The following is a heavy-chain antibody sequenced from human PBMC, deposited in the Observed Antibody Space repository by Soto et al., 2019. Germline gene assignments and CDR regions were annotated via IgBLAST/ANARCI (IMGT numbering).Heavy chain of an antibody. CDR2: IYSGGST. J-gene: IGHJ2*01. CDR3: AKGGLGDCRSASCLYQYEFRGLGAVDL. V-gene: IGHV3-66*01. Sequence: PGGSLRLSCAASGFTVSSNYISWVRQAPGKGLEWVSVIYSGGSTYYADSVKGRFTISRDNSKNTLYLQMNSLRAEDTSVYYCAKGGLGDCRSASCLYQYEFRGLGAVDL. D-gene: IGHD2-2*03. CDR1: GFTVSSNY.